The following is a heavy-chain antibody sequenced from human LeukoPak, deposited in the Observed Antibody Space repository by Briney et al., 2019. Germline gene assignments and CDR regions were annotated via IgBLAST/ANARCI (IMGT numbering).Heavy chain of an antibody. D-gene: IGHD6-19*01. V-gene: IGHV3-74*01. J-gene: IGHJ5*02. CDR2: INSDGSST. Sequence: GGSLRLSCAASGFTFSSYWMHWVRQAPGKGPVSVSRINSDGSSTSYADSVKGRFTISRDNAKNTLYLQMNSLRAEDTAVYYCARARLARYNWFDPWGQGTLVTVSS. CDR3: ARARLARYNWFDP. CDR1: GFTFSSYW.